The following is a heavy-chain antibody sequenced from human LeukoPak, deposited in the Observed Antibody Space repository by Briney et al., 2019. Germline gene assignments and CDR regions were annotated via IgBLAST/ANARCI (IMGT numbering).Heavy chain of an antibody. V-gene: IGHV3-11*01. D-gene: IGHD3-9*01. CDR2: ISSSGSTI. Sequence: GGSLRLSCAASGFTFSDYYMSWIRQAPGKGLEWVSYISSSGSTIYYADSMKGRFTISRDNAKNSLYLQMNSLRAEDTAVYYCARADRDILTGYCDYWGQGTLVTVSS. J-gene: IGHJ4*02. CDR3: ARADRDILTGYCDY. CDR1: GFTFSDYY.